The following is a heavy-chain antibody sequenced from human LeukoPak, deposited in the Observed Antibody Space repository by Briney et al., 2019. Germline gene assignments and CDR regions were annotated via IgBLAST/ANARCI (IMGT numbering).Heavy chain of an antibody. V-gene: IGHV4-59*08. D-gene: IGHD2-15*01. CDR3: ARRQYGGINNWFDP. J-gene: IGHJ5*02. CDR2: IYYSGST. Sequence: SETLSLTCTVSGGSISSYYWSWIRQPPGKGLEWIGHIYYSGSTNYNPSLKSRVTISVDTSKNQFSLKLSSVTAADTAVYYCARRQYGGINNWFDPWGQGTLVTVSS. CDR1: GGSISSYY.